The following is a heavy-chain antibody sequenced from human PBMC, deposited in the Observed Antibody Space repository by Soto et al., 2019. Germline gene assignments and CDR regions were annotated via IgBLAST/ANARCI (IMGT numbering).Heavy chain of an antibody. V-gene: IGHV1-69*01. CDR3: ARGRTNYYDSSGYYPSLDY. J-gene: IGHJ4*02. CDR1: GGPFSSYA. D-gene: IGHD3-22*01. Sequence: QVQLVQSGAEVKKPGSSVKVSCKASGGPFSSYAISWVRQAPGQGLEWMGGIIPIFGTANYAQKFQGRVTITADESTRTAYMELSRLRSAGAAVYYCARGRTNYYDSSGYYPSLDYWGQGTLVTVSS. CDR2: IIPIFGTA.